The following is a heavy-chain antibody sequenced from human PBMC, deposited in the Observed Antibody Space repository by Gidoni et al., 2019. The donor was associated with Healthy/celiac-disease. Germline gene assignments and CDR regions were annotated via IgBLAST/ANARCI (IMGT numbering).Heavy chain of an antibody. Sequence: QVQLQESGPGLVTPSQTLSLTSTVSGGPISSGGYYWSWIRQHPGKCLEWIGYIYYSGRPYYTPSLKSRVTISVDTSKNQFSLKLSSVTAADTAVYYCARDARGPGVDPWGQGTLVTVSS. D-gene: IGHD3-10*01. CDR2: IYYSGRP. J-gene: IGHJ5*02. CDR3: ARDARGPGVDP. CDR1: GGPISSGGYY. V-gene: IGHV4-31*03.